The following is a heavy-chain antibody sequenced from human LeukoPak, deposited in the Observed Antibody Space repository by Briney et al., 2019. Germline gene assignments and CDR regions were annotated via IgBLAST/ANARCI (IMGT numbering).Heavy chain of an antibody. V-gene: IGHV4-4*07. CDR2: IYTSGST. J-gene: IGHJ3*02. Sequence: PSETLSLTCTVSGGSISSYYWSWIRQPAGKGLEWIGRIYTSGSTNYNPSLKSRVTMSVDTSKNQFSLKLSSVTAADTAVYYCAGLGPGNYCSGGSCSAFDIWGQGTMVTVSS. CDR3: AGLGPGNYCSGGSCSAFDI. CDR1: GGSISSYY. D-gene: IGHD2-15*01.